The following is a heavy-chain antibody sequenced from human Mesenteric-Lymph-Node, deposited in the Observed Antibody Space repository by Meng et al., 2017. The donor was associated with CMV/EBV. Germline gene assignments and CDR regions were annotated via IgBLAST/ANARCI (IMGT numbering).Heavy chain of an antibody. D-gene: IGHD6-13*01. J-gene: IGHJ4*02. V-gene: IGHV3-74*01. CDR3: ARAGGKIAAAAYNFDY. CDR2: INSDGSST. CDR1: GFTFSSYW. Sequence: GESLKISCAASGFTFSSYWMHWVRQAPGKGLVWVSRINSDGSSTSYADSVKGRFTISRDNAKNSLYLQMNSLRAEDTAVYYCARAGGKIAAAAYNFDYWGQGTLVTVSS.